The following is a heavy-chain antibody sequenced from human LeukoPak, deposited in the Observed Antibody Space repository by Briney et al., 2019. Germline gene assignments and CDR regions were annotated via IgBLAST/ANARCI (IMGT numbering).Heavy chain of an antibody. CDR1: GCTFTSYD. V-gene: IGHV1-8*01. CDR3: ARVYSYYDFWSGSNWFDP. CDR2: MNPNSGNT. J-gene: IGHJ5*02. D-gene: IGHD3-3*01. Sequence: ASVKVSCKASGCTFTSYDINWVRQATGQGLEWMGWMNPNSGNTGYAQKFQGRVTMTRNTSISTAYMELSSLRSEDTAVYYCARVYSYYDFWSGSNWFDPWGQGTLVTVSS.